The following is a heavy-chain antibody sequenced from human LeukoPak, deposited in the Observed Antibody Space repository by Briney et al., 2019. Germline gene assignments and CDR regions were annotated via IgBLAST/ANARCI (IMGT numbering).Heavy chain of an antibody. V-gene: IGHV1-24*01. D-gene: IGHD6-13*01. Sequence: ASVKVSCKVSGYTLTELSMHWVRQAPGKGLEWMGGFAPEDGETIYAQKFQGRVTMTEDTSTDTAYMELSSLRSEDTAVYYCATDRHSSGWYRWDYWGQGTLVTVSS. CDR3: ATDRHSSGWYRWDY. J-gene: IGHJ4*02. CDR2: FAPEDGET. CDR1: GYTLTELS.